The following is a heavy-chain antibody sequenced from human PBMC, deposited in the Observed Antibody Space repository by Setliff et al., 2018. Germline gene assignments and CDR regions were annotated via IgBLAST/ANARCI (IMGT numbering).Heavy chain of an antibody. V-gene: IGHV4-39*01. J-gene: IGHJ4*02. Sequence: SETLSLTCTVSGGSINNYYWGWIRQPPGKGLEWIASLYYSGDTFYSPSLRSQVTISGDTFKNQFSLKLTSVTAADTAVYYCAGRRRRYFDWSFDFWGQGNLVTVSS. D-gene: IGHD3-9*01. CDR1: GGSINNYY. CDR3: AGRRRRYFDWSFDF. CDR2: LYYSGDT.